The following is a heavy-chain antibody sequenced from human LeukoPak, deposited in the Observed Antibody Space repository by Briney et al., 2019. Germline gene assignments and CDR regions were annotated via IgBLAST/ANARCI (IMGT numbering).Heavy chain of an antibody. CDR1: GFTFSDYP. J-gene: IGHJ3*02. D-gene: IGHD2-15*01. CDR3: ARLSPIVVAPGALDI. Sequence: GGSLRLSCAASGFTFSDYPMHWVRQAPGKGLEYVSAITTNGGTTYYATSVKGRLIISIDNSKNTLYLQMGSLRVEDMGVYYCARLSPIVVAPGALDIWGQGTMVTVSS. V-gene: IGHV3-64*01. CDR2: ITTNGGTT.